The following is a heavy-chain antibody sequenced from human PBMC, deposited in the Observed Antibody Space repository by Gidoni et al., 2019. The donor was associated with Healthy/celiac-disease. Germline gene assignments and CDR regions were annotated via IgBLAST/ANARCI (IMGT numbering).Heavy chain of an antibody. V-gene: IGHV4-59*08. CDR3: ARSYCSGGSCYWGY. CDR1: GGSISSYY. CDR2: IYYSGST. Sequence: QVQLQESGPGLVKPSETLSLTCTVSGGSISSYYWSWIRQPPGKGLEWIGYIYYSGSTHYNPSLKSRVTISVDTSKNQFSLKLSSVTAADTAVYYCARSYCSGGSCYWGYWGQGTLVTVSS. J-gene: IGHJ4*02. D-gene: IGHD2-15*01.